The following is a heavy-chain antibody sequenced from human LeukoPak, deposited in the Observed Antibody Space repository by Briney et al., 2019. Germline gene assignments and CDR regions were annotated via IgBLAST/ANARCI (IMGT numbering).Heavy chain of an antibody. D-gene: IGHD6-19*01. CDR2: ISGSGGST. CDR1: GFTFSDYT. J-gene: IGHJ4*02. CDR3: ARDRDASSGWYLFDY. V-gene: IGHV3-23*01. Sequence: PGGSLRLSCAASGFTFSDYTMNWVRQAPGKGLEWVSAISGSGGSTYYADSVKGRFTISRDNSKNTLYLQMNNLRAEDTAIYYCARDRDASSGWYLFDYWGQGTLVTVSS.